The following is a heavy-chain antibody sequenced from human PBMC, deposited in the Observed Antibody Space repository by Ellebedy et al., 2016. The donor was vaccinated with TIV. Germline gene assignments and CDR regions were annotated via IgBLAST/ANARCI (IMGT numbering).Heavy chain of an antibody. V-gene: IGHV3-23*01. CDR3: ARVRGYYGSGSYHPLDY. J-gene: IGHJ4*02. CDR2: LSGSGDST. CDR1: GFSFSSYA. D-gene: IGHD3-10*01. Sequence: GGSLRLXCAASGFSFSSYAMTWVRQAPGKGLEWVSALSGSGDSTYYADSVKGRFTISRDNSKNTLYLQMNSLRAEDTAVYYCARVRGYYGSGSYHPLDYWGQGTLVTVSS.